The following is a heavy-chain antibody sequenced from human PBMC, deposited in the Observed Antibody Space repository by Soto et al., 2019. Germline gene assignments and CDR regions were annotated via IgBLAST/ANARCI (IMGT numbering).Heavy chain of an antibody. CDR1: GGTFSSYS. V-gene: IGHV1-69*06. CDR2: IIPIFGTA. J-gene: IGHJ4*02. D-gene: IGHD5-12*01. Sequence: ASVKVSCKASGGTFSSYSISWVRQAPGQGLEWMGGIIPIFGTANYAQKFQGRVTITADKSTSTAYMELSSLRSEDTAVYYCASGMATIGKLDYWGQGTLVTVSS. CDR3: ASGMATIGKLDY.